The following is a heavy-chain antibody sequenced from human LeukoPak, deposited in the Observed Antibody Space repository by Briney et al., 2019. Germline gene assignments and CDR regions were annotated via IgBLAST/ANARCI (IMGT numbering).Heavy chain of an antibody. CDR2: IYYSGST. V-gene: IGHV4-59*12. D-gene: IGHD2-2*01. CDR1: GGSISSYY. CDR3: ARSYCVSTTCHDY. Sequence: SETLSLTCTVSGGSISSYYWSWIRQPPGKGLEWIGYIYYSGSTNYNPSLKSRVAMSVDRSKNQFSLNLSSVTAADTAVYYCARSYCVSTTCHDYWGQGTLVTVSS. J-gene: IGHJ4*02.